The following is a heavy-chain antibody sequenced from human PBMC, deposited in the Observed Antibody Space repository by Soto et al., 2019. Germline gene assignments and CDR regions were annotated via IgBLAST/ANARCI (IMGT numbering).Heavy chain of an antibody. CDR1: GGSISSSNW. Sequence: SETLSLTCAVSGGSISSSNWWSWVRQPPGKGLEWIGEIYHSGSTNYNPSLKSRVTISLDTSKNQFSLRLSSVDAADTAVYCCATGNAWGVILGYWGQGTLVTVSS. CDR2: IYHSGST. V-gene: IGHV4-4*01. D-gene: IGHD3-16*01. CDR3: ATGNAWGVILGY. J-gene: IGHJ4*02.